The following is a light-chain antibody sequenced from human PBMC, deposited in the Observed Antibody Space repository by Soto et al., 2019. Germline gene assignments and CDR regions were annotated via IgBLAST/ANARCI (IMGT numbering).Light chain of an antibody. Sequence: DIEKTQSPLSLPVTPGEPASISCRSSQSLLHNNGYNYLDWYLQKPGRSPQLLICLGSNRASGVPDRFSGSGSGTDFTLKISRVEAEDVGVYYCMHALQSPWTFGQGTKVDTK. CDR2: LGS. CDR1: QSLLHNNGYNY. V-gene: IGKV2-28*01. CDR3: MHALQSPWT. J-gene: IGKJ1*01.